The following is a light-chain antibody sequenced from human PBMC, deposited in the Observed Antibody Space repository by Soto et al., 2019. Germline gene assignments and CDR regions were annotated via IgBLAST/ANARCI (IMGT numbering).Light chain of an antibody. Sequence: DIQMTQSPSSLSASVGDRVTITCRASQSISNHLNWYQQKPGKAPNLLIYAASSLQSGVPSRFSGSGSGTDFTLTISSLQPEDFATYYCQQSYTSPPLPFGGGTKVEIK. CDR3: QQSYTSPPLP. J-gene: IGKJ4*01. V-gene: IGKV1-39*01. CDR2: AAS. CDR1: QSISNH.